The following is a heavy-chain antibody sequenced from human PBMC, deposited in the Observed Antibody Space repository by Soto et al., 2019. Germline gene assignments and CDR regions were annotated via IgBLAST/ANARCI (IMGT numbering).Heavy chain of an antibody. CDR3: AHPRGYGVFDAYDI. CDR2: ISRDAYDI. CDR1: GFTFSTYA. J-gene: IGHJ3*02. V-gene: IGHV3-23*01. Sequence: GGSLRLSCAASGFTFSTYAMSWVRRAPGKGLEWVSAISRDAYDIYYADSVKGRFTISRDNSKHMLYLQMNSLRTEDTAVYYCAHPRGYGVFDAYDIWGQGAMVTVSS. D-gene: IGHD4-17*01.